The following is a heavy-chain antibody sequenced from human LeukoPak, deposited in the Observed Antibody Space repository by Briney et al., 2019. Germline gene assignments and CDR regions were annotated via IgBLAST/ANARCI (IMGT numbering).Heavy chain of an antibody. CDR3: ARGYSSSPYYYYYYMDV. CDR1: GGSFSGYY. Sequence: SETLSLTCAVSGGSFSGYYWSWIRQPPAQGLEWIGEINHSGSTNYNPTLKSRVTISVDASKNQLSLKLRSVTAADTAVYYCARGYSSSPYYYYYYMDVWGKGTTVTVSS. V-gene: IGHV4-34*01. D-gene: IGHD6-6*01. CDR2: INHSGST. J-gene: IGHJ6*03.